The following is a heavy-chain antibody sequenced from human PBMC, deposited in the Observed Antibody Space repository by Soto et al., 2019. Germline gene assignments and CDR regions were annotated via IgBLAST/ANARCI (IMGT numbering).Heavy chain of an antibody. CDR3: AREYTYGSNFFDC. J-gene: IGHJ4*02. D-gene: IGHD5-18*01. V-gene: IGHV4-31*03. CDR1: GGSISSAAYY. Sequence: PSETLSLTCTVSGGSISSAAYYWSWIRQHPGKSMEWIGYVSHSGSTYYNPSLKSRVFISVDTSKNQFSLILTSVTAVDTAVYYCAREYTYGSNFFDCWGQGALVTVSS. CDR2: VSHSGST.